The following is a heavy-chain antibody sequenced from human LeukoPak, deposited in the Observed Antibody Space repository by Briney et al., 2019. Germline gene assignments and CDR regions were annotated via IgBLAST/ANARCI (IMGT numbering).Heavy chain of an antibody. D-gene: IGHD3-22*01. CDR1: GFTFRSYS. V-gene: IGHV3-21*01. CDR2: ISSSSSYI. CDR3: ARDRYDSSGYYLPSLDY. Sequence: PGGSLRLSCAASGFTFRSYSMNWVRQAPGKGLEWVSSISSSSSYIYYADSVKGRFTISRDNAKNSLYLQMNSLRAEDTAVYYCARDRYDSSGYYLPSLDYWGQGTLVTVSS. J-gene: IGHJ4*02.